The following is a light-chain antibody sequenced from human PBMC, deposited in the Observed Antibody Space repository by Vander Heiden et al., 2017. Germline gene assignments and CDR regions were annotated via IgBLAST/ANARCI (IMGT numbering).Light chain of an antibody. J-gene: IGKJ5*01. Sequence: EIVMTQSPATLSVSPGERATLSCRASQRISSFLTWYQQKPGKAPKLLIYGASNMATGIPARFSGSGSGTDFTFTISSLQSEDIAIYYCQQYNNLPRPFGQGTKLEIK. CDR1: QRISSF. CDR3: QQYNNLPRP. CDR2: GAS. V-gene: IGKV3-15*01.